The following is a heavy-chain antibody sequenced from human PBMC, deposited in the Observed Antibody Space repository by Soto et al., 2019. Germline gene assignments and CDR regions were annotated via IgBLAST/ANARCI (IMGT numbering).Heavy chain of an antibody. Sequence: ASVQVSCKVSGYTLTELSIHWVRQAPGKGLEWMGGFDPEDGETMYAQKFQGRVTMTEDTSTDTAYMELSSLRSEDTAVYYCATSILVAAAGFDDWGQGSLVTVSS. CDR1: GYTLTELS. CDR3: ATSILVAAAGFDD. CDR2: FDPEDGET. V-gene: IGHV1-24*01. J-gene: IGHJ4*02. D-gene: IGHD2-2*01.